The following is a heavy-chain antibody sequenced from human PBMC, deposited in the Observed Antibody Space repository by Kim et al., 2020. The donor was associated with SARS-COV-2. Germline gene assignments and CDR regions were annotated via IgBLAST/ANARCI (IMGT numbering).Heavy chain of an antibody. V-gene: IGHV3-21*01. Sequence: YADSVKGSFTIPRNNAKNSQYLKMNSRGAEDTAVYYCARGAMTTVTTGDYWGQGTLVTVSS. CDR3: ARGAMTTVTTGDY. D-gene: IGHD4-17*01. J-gene: IGHJ4*02.